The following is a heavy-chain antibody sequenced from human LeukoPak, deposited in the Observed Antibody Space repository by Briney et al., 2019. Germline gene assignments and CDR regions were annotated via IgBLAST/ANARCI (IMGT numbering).Heavy chain of an antibody. D-gene: IGHD2-15*01. J-gene: IGHJ4*02. V-gene: IGHV3-23*01. CDR3: AKTKLGYCSGGSCYSRHYRLDY. Sequence: RGSLRLSSAASGFTFSSYAMSWVRQAPAKGLEWVSAISGSGGGTYYTDSVKGPFTTSTDNSRNTLCLQMNRLRADDTAVYYCAKTKLGYCSGGSCYSRHYRLDYWGQGTLVTVSS. CDR2: ISGSGGGT. CDR1: GFTFSSYA.